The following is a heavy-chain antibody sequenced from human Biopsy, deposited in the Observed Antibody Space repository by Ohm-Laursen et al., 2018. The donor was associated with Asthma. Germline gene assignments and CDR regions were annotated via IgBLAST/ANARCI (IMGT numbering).Heavy chain of an antibody. CDR1: GYTFNSAG. CDR3: GRGVDYTHYYGIDV. Sequence: ASVKASCKTSGYTFNSAGITWVRQAPGQGLEWMGWISVYNGNTKVAQKLQDRVTMITDTSTSTAYMELRSLRSDDTGVYFCGRGVDYTHYYGIDVWGQGTTVTVS. CDR2: ISVYNGNT. V-gene: IGHV1-18*01. D-gene: IGHD3-16*01. J-gene: IGHJ6*02.